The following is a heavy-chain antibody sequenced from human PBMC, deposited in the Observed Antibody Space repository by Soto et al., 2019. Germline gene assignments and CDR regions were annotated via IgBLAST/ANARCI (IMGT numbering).Heavy chain of an antibody. J-gene: IGHJ3*02. CDR3: AAEGSYDILTGFYTPRSFDT. D-gene: IGHD3-9*01. Sequence: SETLSLTCTVSGGSITRYYWSWIRQPPGKGLEWIGNIFYSGATNYSPSLKSRLTISVDTSKNQFSLTLRSVTAADTAVYYCAAEGSYDILTGFYTPRSFDTWGQGTMVT. CDR1: GGSITRYY. V-gene: IGHV4-59*01. CDR2: IFYSGAT.